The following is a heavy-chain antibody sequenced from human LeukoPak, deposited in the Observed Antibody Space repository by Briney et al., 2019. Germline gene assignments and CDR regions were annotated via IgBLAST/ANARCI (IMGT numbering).Heavy chain of an antibody. CDR2: FDPEDGET. CDR1: GYTLTELS. V-gene: IGHV1-24*01. J-gene: IGHJ5*02. Sequence: GASVKVSCKVSGYTLTELSMHWVRQAPGKALEWMGGFDPEDGETIYAQKFQDRVTMTEDTSTDTAYMELSSLRSEDTAVYYCATDPTLPTTVVPSWGQGTLVTVSS. D-gene: IGHD4-23*01. CDR3: ATDPTLPTTVVPS.